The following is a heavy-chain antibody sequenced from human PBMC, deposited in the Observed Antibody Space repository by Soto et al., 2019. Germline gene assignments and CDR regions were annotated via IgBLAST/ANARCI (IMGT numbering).Heavy chain of an antibody. Sequence: QVQLQESGPGLVKPSGTLSLTCAVSGGSISSSNWWSWVRQPPGKGLEWIGEMYHSGSTNHNPSLKRRVTISVDKAMNQCYLKLSPVTAADTAVNCCARAHCSAGIFYPVQHWFDPWGQGTLVTVSS. CDR2: MYHSGST. CDR1: GGSISSSNW. V-gene: IGHV4-4*01. CDR3: ARAHCSAGIFYPVQHWFDP. D-gene: IGHD2-15*01. J-gene: IGHJ5*02.